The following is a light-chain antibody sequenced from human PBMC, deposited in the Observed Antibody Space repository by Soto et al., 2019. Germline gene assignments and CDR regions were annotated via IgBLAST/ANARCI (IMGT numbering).Light chain of an antibody. J-gene: IGLJ2*01. CDR3: QSYDSSNLVV. CDR2: EDN. Sequence: NFMLTQPHSVSEFPGKTVTISCTRSSGSIASNYVQWYQQRPGSAPTTVIYEDNQRPSGVPDRFSGSIDSSSNSASLTISGLKTEDEADYVCQSYDSSNLVVFGGGTKLTV. V-gene: IGLV6-57*04. CDR1: SGSIASNY.